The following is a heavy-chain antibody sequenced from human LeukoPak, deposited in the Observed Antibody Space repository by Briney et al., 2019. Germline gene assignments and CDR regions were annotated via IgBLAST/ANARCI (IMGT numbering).Heavy chain of an antibody. J-gene: IGHJ6*02. CDR1: GFTFSSYG. V-gene: IGHV3-33*01. CDR2: IWYDGSNK. Sequence: GGSLRLSCAASGFTFSSYGMHWVRQAPGKGLEWVAVIWYDGSNKYYADSVKGRFTISRDNSKNTLYLQMNSLRAEDTAVYYCARDASPDTVVVPAASYYYYYGMDVWGQGTTVTVSS. CDR3: ARDASPDTVVVPAASYYYYYGMDV. D-gene: IGHD2-2*01.